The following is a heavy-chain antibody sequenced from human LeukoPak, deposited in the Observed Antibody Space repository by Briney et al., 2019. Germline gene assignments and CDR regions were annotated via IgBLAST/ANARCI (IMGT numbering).Heavy chain of an antibody. CDR2: INHSVST. V-gene: IGHV4-34*01. CDR3: AMDGYNRKPFDY. CDR1: GGSFSGYY. D-gene: IGHD5-24*01. Sequence: SETLSLTCAVSGGSFSGYYWSWIRQPPGKGLEWIREINHSVSTNYNPPHKSRVTISVDTSKNQFSLKLSSVTAADTAVYYCAMDGYNRKPFDYWGQGTLVSVPS. J-gene: IGHJ4*02.